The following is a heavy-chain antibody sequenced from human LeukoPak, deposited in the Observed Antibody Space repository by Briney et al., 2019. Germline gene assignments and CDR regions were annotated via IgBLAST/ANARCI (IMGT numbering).Heavy chain of an antibody. CDR3: ARDYYGSGRGLYYYYYMDV. Sequence: SVKVSCKASGYTFTSYGISWVRQAPGQGLEWMGGIIPIFGTANYAQKFQGRVTITADESTSTAYMELSSLRSEDTAVYYCARDYYGSGRGLYYYYYMDVWGKGTTVTISS. J-gene: IGHJ6*03. CDR1: GYTFTSYG. D-gene: IGHD3-10*01. CDR2: IIPIFGTA. V-gene: IGHV1-69*13.